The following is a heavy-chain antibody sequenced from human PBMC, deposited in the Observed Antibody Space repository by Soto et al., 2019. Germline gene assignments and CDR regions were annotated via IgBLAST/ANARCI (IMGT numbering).Heavy chain of an antibody. V-gene: IGHV4-59*01. CDR3: ARGGYCSGGSCYPLDY. J-gene: IGHJ4*02. D-gene: IGHD2-15*01. CDR2: NYYSGSA. Sequence: PSETLSLTCTVSGDSISSYYWSWIRQPPGKGLEWIGYNYYSGSANYNPSLKSRVTISVDTSKNQFSLKLSSVTAADTAVYYCARGGYCSGGSCYPLDYWGQGTLVTVSS. CDR1: GDSISSYY.